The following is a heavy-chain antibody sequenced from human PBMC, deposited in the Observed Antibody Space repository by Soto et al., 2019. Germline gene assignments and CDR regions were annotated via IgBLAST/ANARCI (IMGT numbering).Heavy chain of an antibody. V-gene: IGHV4-4*07. Sequence: SETLSLTCTVSGGSISSYYWSWIRQPAGKGLEWIGRIYTSGSTNYNPSLKSRVTMSVDTSTDTAYMELSSLRSEDTAVYYCATLYSSSWSSAFDIWGQGTMVTVSS. CDR2: IYTSGST. CDR3: ATLYSSSWSSAFDI. CDR1: GGSISSYY. J-gene: IGHJ3*02. D-gene: IGHD6-13*01.